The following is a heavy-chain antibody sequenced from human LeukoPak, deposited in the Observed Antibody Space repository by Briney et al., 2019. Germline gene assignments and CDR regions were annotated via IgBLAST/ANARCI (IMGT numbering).Heavy chain of an antibody. CDR2: ISSSSSYI. J-gene: IGHJ6*02. CDR3: ARGRVDILTGYSPYYYYGMDV. CDR1: GFTVSSNY. D-gene: IGHD3-9*01. Sequence: PGGSLRLSCAASGFTVSSNYMSWVRQAPGKGLEWVSSISSSSSYIYYADSVKGRFTISRDNAKNSLYLQMNSLRAEDTAVYYCARGRVDILTGYSPYYYYGMDVWGQGTTVTVSS. V-gene: IGHV3-21*01.